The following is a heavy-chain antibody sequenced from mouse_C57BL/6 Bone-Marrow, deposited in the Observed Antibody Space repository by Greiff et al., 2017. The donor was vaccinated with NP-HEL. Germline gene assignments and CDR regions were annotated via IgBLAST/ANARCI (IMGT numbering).Heavy chain of an antibody. J-gene: IGHJ3*01. CDR2: IDPSDSYT. D-gene: IGHD6-5*01. CDR1: GYTFTSYW. Sequence: QVQLKQPGAELVMPGASVKLSCKASGYTFTSYWMHWVKQRPGQGLEWIGEIDPSDSYTNYNQKFKGKSTLTVDKSSSTAYMQLSSLTSEDSAVYYCARSAYDPFAYWGQGTLVTVSA. V-gene: IGHV1-69*01. CDR3: ARSAYDPFAY.